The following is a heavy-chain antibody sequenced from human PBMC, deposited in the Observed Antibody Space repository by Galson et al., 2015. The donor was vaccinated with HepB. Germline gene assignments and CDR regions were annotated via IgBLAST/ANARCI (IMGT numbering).Heavy chain of an antibody. CDR3: ARMLGSCTSTSCSPDFDL. J-gene: IGHJ2*01. CDR1: GFTFSSYT. Sequence: FLRLSCAPSGFTFSSYTMNWFRQDPGTGLEWFSFISTSTRYIYYADSVKGRFTVSRDSAKNSLYLQMNSLRAEDTAVYYCARMLGSCTSTSCSPDFDLWGRGTLVTVSS. CDR2: ISTSTRYI. D-gene: IGHD2-2*01. V-gene: IGHV3-21*01.